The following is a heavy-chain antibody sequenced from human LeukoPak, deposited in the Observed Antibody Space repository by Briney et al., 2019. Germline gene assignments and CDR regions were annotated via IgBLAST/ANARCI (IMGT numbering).Heavy chain of an antibody. CDR3: ASQRYVLRYFDWPSYNWFDP. Sequence: SVKVSCRASGGTFSSYAISWVRQAPGQGLEWMGGIIPIFGTANYAQKFQGRVTITTDESTSTAYMELSSLRSEDTAVYYCASQRYVLRYFDWPSYNWFDPWGQGTLVTVSS. D-gene: IGHD3-9*01. V-gene: IGHV1-69*05. CDR2: IIPIFGTA. CDR1: GGTFSSYA. J-gene: IGHJ5*02.